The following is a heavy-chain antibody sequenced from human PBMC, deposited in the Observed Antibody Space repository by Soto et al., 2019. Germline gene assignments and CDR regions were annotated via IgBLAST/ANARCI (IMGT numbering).Heavy chain of an antibody. CDR3: AKSPIVVVPAANNWFDP. CDR2: ISGSGGST. Sequence: GGSLRLSCAASGFTFSSYAMSWVRQAPGKGLEWVSAISGSGGSTYYADSVKGRFTISRDNSKNTLYLQMNSLRAEDTAVYYCAKSPIVVVPAANNWFDPWGQGTLVTVSS. J-gene: IGHJ5*02. D-gene: IGHD2-2*01. CDR1: GFTFSSYA. V-gene: IGHV3-23*01.